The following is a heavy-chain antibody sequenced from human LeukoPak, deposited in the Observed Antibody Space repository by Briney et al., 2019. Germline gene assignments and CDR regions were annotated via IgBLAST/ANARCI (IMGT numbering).Heavy chain of an antibody. V-gene: IGHV3-66*01. D-gene: IGHD1-26*01. J-gene: IGHJ4*02. CDR1: GFTVSSNY. Sequence: PGGSLRLSCAASGFTVSSNYMSWVRQAPGKGLEWVSVIYSGGSTYYADSVEGRFTISRDNSKNTLYLQMNSMRAEDTAVYYCARDLEYSGSYSGFDYWGQGTLVTVSS. CDR3: ARDLEYSGSYSGFDY. CDR2: IYSGGST.